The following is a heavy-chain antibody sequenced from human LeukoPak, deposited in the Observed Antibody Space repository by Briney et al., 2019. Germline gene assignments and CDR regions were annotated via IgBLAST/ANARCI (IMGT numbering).Heavy chain of an antibody. CDR3: ARALGMPLHYSYYYGMDG. CDR1: GYTFTGYY. V-gene: IGHV1-2*02. J-gene: IGHJ6*01. CDR2: INPNSGGT. Sequence: ASVKVSFKASGYTFTGYYMHWVRQAPGQALEWMGWINPNSGGTHYAQKFQGRVTISRDTSISTAYMELSRVRSDDTAVYYCARALGMPLHYSYYYGMDGWGQGTTVTVSS. D-gene: IGHD2-2*01.